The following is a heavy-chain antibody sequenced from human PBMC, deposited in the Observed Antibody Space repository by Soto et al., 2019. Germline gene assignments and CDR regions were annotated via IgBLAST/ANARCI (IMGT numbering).Heavy chain of an antibody. V-gene: IGHV2-5*02. Sequence: KESGPTLVKPTQTLTLTCTFSGFSLSTSGVGVGWIRQPPGKALEWLALIYWDDDKRYSPSLKTRLSSTKDTSKKQVVVTMTNMDPVHAATDYGSRQVRYCSGNGCPNRFDRWGQGTPVTVS. D-gene: IGHD2-15*01. CDR2: IYWDDDK. J-gene: IGHJ5*02. CDR3: SRQVRYCSGNGCPNRFDR. CDR1: GFSLSTSGVG.